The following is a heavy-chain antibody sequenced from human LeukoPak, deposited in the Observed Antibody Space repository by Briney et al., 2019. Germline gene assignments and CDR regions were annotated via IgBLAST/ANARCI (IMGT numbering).Heavy chain of an antibody. J-gene: IGHJ4*02. CDR2: INPNSGGT. D-gene: IGHD3-10*01. CDR3: ARAKPKNMVRGLIMRRESRYYFDY. CDR1: GYTFTGKY. Sequence: ASVKVSCKASGYTFTGKYMYWVRQAPGQGLEWMGWINPNSGGTNYAQKFQGRVTMTRDTSISTAYMEVSRLRSDDTAVYYCARAKPKNMVRGLIMRRESRYYFDYWGQGTLVTVSS. V-gene: IGHV1-2*02.